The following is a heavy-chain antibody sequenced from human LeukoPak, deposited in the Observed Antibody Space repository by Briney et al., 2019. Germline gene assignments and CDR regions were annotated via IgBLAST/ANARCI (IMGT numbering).Heavy chain of an antibody. CDR3: SIPNDY. CDR2: ISWNSGSI. V-gene: IGHV3-9*01. Sequence: LAGRSLRLSCAASGFTFDDYAMHWVRQAPGKGLEWVSGISWNSGSIGYADSVKGRFTISRDNAKHSLYLQMNSLRPEDTAMYYCSIPNDYWGQGTLVTVSS. CDR1: GFTFDDYA. D-gene: IGHD2-2*02. J-gene: IGHJ4*02.